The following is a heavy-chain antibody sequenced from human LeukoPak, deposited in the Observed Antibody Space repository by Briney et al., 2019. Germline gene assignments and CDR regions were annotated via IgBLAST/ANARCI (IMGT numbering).Heavy chain of an antibody. CDR1: GYTFTGYH. V-gene: IGHV1-2*02. D-gene: IGHD2-2*02. J-gene: IGHJ3*02. CDR2: INPNSGGT. CDR3: AIEFATVVVSAVISAFDI. Sequence: GASVKVSCKASGYTFTGYHMHWVRQAPGQGLEWMGWINPNSGGTNYARKFQGRVTMTRDTSIRTAYMELSRLRSDDTAVYYCAIEFATVVVSAVISAFDIWGQGTMVTVSS.